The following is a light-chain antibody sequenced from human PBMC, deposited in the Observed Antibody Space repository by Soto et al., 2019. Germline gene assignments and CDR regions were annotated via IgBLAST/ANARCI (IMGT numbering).Light chain of an antibody. CDR3: TVWDDSLRGRL. V-gene: IGLV1-47*01. Sequence: QSVLTQPPSASRTPGQRVTISCSGSSSNIESNYVYWYQQLPGTAPRLLIYRNNQRPSGVPDRFSGSKSGTSASLAISALRSEDEADYYCTVWDDSLRGRLFGGGTKLTVL. J-gene: IGLJ2*01. CDR1: SSNIESNY. CDR2: RNN.